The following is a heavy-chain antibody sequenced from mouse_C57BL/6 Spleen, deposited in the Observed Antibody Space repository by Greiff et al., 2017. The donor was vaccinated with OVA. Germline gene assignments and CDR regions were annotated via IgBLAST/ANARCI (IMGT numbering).Heavy chain of an antibody. CDR2: INPNNGGT. Sequence: EVHLVESGPELVKPGASVKIPCKASGYTFTDYNMDWVKQSHGKSLAWIGDINPNNGGTIYNQKFKGKATLTVDKSSSTAYMELRSLTSEDTAVYYCARSRSNYWYFDVWGTGTTVTVSS. CDR3: ARSRSNYWYFDV. D-gene: IGHD2-5*01. CDR1: GYTFTDYN. V-gene: IGHV1-18*01. J-gene: IGHJ1*03.